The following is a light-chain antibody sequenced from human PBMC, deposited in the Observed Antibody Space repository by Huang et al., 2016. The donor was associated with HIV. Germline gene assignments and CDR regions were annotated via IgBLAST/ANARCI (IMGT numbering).Light chain of an antibody. V-gene: IGKV3-11*01. Sequence: DIVLTQSPAPLSLSPGERATLSCRASQSVRSSLAWYQQKPVQAPRLLISAASNRATVIPAMFSGRGSGADFTLTISSLEPEDFAVYYCQQRSNWPPTLTFGGGTKVEIK. CDR1: QSVRSS. J-gene: IGKJ4*01. CDR3: QQRSNWPPTLT. CDR2: AAS.